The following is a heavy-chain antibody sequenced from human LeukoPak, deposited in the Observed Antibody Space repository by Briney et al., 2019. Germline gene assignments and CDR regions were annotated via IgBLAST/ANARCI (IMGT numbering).Heavy chain of an antibody. V-gene: IGHV1-2*02. D-gene: IGHD6-19*01. J-gene: IGHJ3*02. CDR3: ASPIAVAGTSGSFDI. CDR1: GYTFTSYY. CDR2: INPNSGGT. Sequence: ASVKVSCKASGYTFTSYYMHWVRQAPGQGLEWMGWINPNSGGTNYAQKYQGRVTMTRDTSISTAYMELSRLRSDDTAVYYCASPIAVAGTSGSFDIWGQGTMVTVSS.